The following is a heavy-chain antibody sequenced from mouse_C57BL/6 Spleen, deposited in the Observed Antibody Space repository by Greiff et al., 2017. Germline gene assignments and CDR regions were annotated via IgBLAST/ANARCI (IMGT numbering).Heavy chain of an antibody. V-gene: IGHV1-12*01. J-gene: IGHJ2*01. CDR2: IYPGHGDT. Sequence: LQQSGAELVRPGASVKMSCKASGYTFTSYNMHWVKQTPRQGLEWIGAIYPGHGDTSYNQKFKGKATLTVDKSSSTAYMQLSSLTSEDSAVYFCARDGFITTVVAQGGFDYWGQGTTLTVSS. CDR3: ARDGFITTVVAQGGFDY. D-gene: IGHD1-1*01. CDR1: GYTFTSYN.